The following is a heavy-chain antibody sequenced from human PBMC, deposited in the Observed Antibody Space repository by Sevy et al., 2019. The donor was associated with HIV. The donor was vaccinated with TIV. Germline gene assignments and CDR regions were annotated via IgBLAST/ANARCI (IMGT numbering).Heavy chain of an antibody. Sequence: GGSLRLSCAASGFTFSIYAISWVRQAPGKGLEWVSSISRSGGSTHYADSVKGRLTISRDNSKSTLFLQMNSLRAEDTAVYYCAKVDVVVPVADYGLDVWGQGTTVTVSS. J-gene: IGHJ6*02. CDR3: AKVDVVVPVADYGLDV. CDR1: GFTFSIYA. V-gene: IGHV3-23*01. D-gene: IGHD2-2*01. CDR2: ISRSGGST.